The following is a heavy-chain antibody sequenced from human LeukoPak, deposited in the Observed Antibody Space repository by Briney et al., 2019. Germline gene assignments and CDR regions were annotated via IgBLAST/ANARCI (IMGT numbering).Heavy chain of an antibody. CDR3: AKAPTKISRPSFDY. CDR1: GFTFDDYA. J-gene: IGHJ4*02. CDR2: ICWNSGSI. V-gene: IGHV3-9*01. D-gene: IGHD1-1*01. Sequence: GGSLRLSCAASGFTFDDYAMHWVRQAPGKGLEWVSCICWNSGSIGYADSVKGRFTISRDNSKNTLYVQMNSLRAEDTAVYYCAKAPTKISRPSFDYWGQGILVTVSS.